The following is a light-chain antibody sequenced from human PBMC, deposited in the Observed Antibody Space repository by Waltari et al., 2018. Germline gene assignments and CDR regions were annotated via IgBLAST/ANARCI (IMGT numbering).Light chain of an antibody. V-gene: IGKV3-20*01. Sequence: EIVLTQSPGTLSLSPGERATLSCRASQSVSSSYLAWYQQKPGQTPRLLIYGASSRATVIPDRFSGSGSGTDFTLTISRLEPEDFAVYYCQQYGSLSWTFGQGTKVEIK. CDR3: QQYGSLSWT. CDR1: QSVSSSY. CDR2: GAS. J-gene: IGKJ1*01.